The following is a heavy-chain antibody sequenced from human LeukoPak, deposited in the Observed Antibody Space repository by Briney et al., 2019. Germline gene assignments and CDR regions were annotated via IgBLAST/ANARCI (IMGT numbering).Heavy chain of an antibody. CDR1: GYTLTELS. J-gene: IGHJ6*02. V-gene: IGHV1-24*01. CDR3: ARDPYGSGSPGGYYYGMDV. CDR2: FDPEDGET. D-gene: IGHD3-10*01. Sequence: ASVKVSCKVSGYTLTELSMHWVRQAPGKGLEWMGGFDPEDGETIYAQKFQGRVTMTEDTSTDTAYMELSSLRSDDTAVYYCARDPYGSGSPGGYYYGMDVWGQGTTVTVSS.